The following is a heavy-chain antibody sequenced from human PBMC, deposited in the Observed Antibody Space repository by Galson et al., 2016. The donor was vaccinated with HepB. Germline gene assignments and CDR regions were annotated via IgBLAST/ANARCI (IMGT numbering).Heavy chain of an antibody. Sequence: SLRLSCAASGFTFVNYAMSWVRQAPGTGLEWVSTVSRGGDTTYYSDSVKGRFTISRDNYKSTLFLQMNSLRAEDTATYFRAKDATEGGYCTGGVCYRPIPLSAWGQGTLVIVSS. D-gene: IGHD2-8*02. V-gene: IGHV3-23*01. CDR3: AKDATEGGYCTGGVCYRPIPLSA. CDR1: GFTFVNYA. J-gene: IGHJ5*02. CDR2: VSRGGDTT.